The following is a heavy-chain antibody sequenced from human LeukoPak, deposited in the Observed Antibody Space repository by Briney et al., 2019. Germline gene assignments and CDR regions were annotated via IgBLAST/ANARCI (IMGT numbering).Heavy chain of an antibody. Sequence: ASVKVSCKASGGTFSSYAISWVRQAPGQGLEWMGRIIPILGIANYAQKFQGRVTITADKSTSTAYMELSSLRAEDTAVYYCAKGRDYDYVWGSYRYEGSDYWGQGTLVTVSS. D-gene: IGHD3-16*02. CDR1: GGTFSSYA. CDR3: AKGRDYDYVWGSYRYEGSDY. J-gene: IGHJ4*02. V-gene: IGHV1-69*04. CDR2: IIPILGIA.